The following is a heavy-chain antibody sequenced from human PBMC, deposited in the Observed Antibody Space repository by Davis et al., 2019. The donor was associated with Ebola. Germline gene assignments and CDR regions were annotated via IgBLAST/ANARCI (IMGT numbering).Heavy chain of an antibody. J-gene: IGHJ4*02. V-gene: IGHV3-30*04. Sequence: GESLKISCAASGFTFSSYAMHWVRQAPGKGLEWVAVISYDGSNKYYADSVKGRFTISRDNSKNTLYLQMNSLRAEDTAVYYCARSATVAYWGQGTLVTVSS. CDR1: GFTFSSYA. CDR2: ISYDGSNK. CDR3: ARSATVAY. D-gene: IGHD2-15*01.